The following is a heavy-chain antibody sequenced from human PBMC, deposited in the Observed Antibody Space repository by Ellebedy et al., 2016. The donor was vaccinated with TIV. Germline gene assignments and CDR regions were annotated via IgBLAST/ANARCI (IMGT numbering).Heavy chain of an antibody. CDR2: IAYDADDR. Sequence: PGGSLRLSCAASGFNFNNYGMHRVRQAPGKGLEWVALIAYDADDRYYADSVKGRFTISRDNSKNTLYLQMNSLRVEDTAMYYCAKNWRGYNYGYSDYWGQGTLVTVSS. CDR1: GFNFNNYG. J-gene: IGHJ4*02. CDR3: AKNWRGYNYGYSDY. D-gene: IGHD5-18*01. V-gene: IGHV3-30*18.